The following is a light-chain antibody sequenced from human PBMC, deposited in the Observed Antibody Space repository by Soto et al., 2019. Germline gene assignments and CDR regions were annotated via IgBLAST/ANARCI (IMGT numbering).Light chain of an antibody. CDR3: QHYDNSAALT. V-gene: IGKV3-20*01. CDR1: QTVSSSC. CDR2: GVS. J-gene: IGKJ4*01. Sequence: EIVLTQSPGTLSWSPGESATLFCRASQTVSSSCLAWYQQKPGQAPRLLIYGVSSRSTGIPDRFSGSGSGTDFTLTISRLQPEDFAVYYCQHYDNSAALTFGGGTTVEIK.